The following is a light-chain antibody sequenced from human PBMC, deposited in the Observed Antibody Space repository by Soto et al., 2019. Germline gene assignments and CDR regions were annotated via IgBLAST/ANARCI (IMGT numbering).Light chain of an antibody. CDR1: KLGDKY. CDR2: QDK. V-gene: IGLV3-1*01. CDR3: QAWDSSTVI. J-gene: IGLJ2*01. Sequence: SYELTQPPSVSVSLGQTVSITCSGDKLGDKYASWYQQKPGQSPVVVIYQDKKRPSGIPERFSGSNSGNTATLTISGTQAMDEADYYCQAWDSSTVIFGGGTKVTVL.